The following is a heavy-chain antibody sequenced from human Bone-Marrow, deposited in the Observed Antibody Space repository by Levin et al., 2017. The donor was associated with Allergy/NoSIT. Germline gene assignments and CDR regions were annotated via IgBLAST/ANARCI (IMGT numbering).Heavy chain of an antibody. J-gene: IGHJ2*01. CDR2: ISAYNGNT. V-gene: IGHV1-18*01. CDR3: ARDRPRPILTGYYSWYFDL. Sequence: ASVKVSCKASGYTFTSYGISWVRQAPGQGLEWMGWISAYNGNTNYAQKLQGRVTMTTDTSTSTAYMELRSLRSDDTAVYYCARDRPRPILTGYYSWYFDLWGRGTLVTVSS. D-gene: IGHD3-9*01. CDR1: GYTFTSYG.